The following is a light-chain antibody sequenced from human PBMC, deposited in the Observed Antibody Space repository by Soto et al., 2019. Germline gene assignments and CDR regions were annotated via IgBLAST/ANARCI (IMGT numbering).Light chain of an antibody. CDR3: QQYGTSRRT. V-gene: IGKV3-20*01. CDR1: QSVTSNY. CDR2: GAS. J-gene: IGKJ2*01. Sequence: EIVLTQSPATLSLSPGERATLSCRASQSVTSNYLAWYQQRPAQAPRLLIFGASSRATGIPDRFSGSGSGTDFTLIIIRLEPEDFAVYYCQQYGTSRRTFGQGTKLEI.